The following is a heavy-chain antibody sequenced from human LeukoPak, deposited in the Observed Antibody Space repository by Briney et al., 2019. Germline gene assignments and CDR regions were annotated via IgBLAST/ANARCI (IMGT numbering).Heavy chain of an antibody. J-gene: IGHJ5*01. CDR1: GDSINSGAYY. Sequence: SESLSLTCTVSGDSINSGAYYWNWIRQPPGKGLEWIGYIYHSGITNYTPSLKSRVTMSLDTSKNQFSLKLNSVTAADTAVYYCARNHGGWFDSWGQGTLVTVSS. CDR2: IYHSGIT. CDR3: ARNHGGWFDS. D-gene: IGHD4-23*01. V-gene: IGHV4-61*08.